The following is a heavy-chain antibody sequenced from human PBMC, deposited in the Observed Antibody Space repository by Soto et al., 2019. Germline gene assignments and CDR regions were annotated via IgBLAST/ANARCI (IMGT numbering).Heavy chain of an antibody. J-gene: IGHJ5*02. CDR1: GYTFTNFG. CDR3: ARETAYCGGDCYSSWFDP. D-gene: IGHD2-21*02. Sequence: ASVKVSCKASGYTFTNFGISWVRQAPGQGLEWMGWISAYNGNTNYAQNFQGRVTMTTDTSTSTAYMELRSLRSDDTAVYYCARETAYCGGDCYSSWFDPWGQGTLVTVSS. V-gene: IGHV1-18*01. CDR2: ISAYNGNT.